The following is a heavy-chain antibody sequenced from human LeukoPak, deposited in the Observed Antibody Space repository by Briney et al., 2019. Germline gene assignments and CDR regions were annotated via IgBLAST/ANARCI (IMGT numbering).Heavy chain of an antibody. CDR1: GGSVSSGSYY. Sequence: SETLSLTCTVSGGSVSSGSYYWSWIRQPPGKGLEWIVYIYYSGSTNYNPSLKSRVTISVDTSKNQFSLKLSSVTAADTAVYYCARVVGGDYDYYYYGMDVWGQGTTVTASS. D-gene: IGHD4-17*01. CDR2: IYYSGST. V-gene: IGHV4-61*01. CDR3: ARVVGGDYDYYYYGMDV. J-gene: IGHJ6*02.